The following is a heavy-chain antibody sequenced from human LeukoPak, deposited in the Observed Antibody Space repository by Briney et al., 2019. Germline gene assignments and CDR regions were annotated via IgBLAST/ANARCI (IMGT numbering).Heavy chain of an antibody. Sequence: GASVKVSCKASGYTFTSYGISWVRQAPGQGLEWMGWISAYNGNTNYAQKLQGRVTMTTDTSTSTAYMELRSLRSDDTAVYYCVRDRGTRLRAPNMYDYWGQGALDTVSS. CDR2: ISAYNGNT. D-gene: IGHD4-17*01. CDR1: GYTFTSYG. V-gene: IGHV1-18*01. CDR3: VRDRGTRLRAPNMYDY. J-gene: IGHJ4*02.